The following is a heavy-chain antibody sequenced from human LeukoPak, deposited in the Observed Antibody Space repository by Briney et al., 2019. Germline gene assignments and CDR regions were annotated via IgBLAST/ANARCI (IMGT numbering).Heavy chain of an antibody. CDR2: ISSSSSYI. D-gene: IGHD3-22*01. CDR3: ARAAGHVSSAPEYYFDY. J-gene: IGHJ4*02. Sequence: PGGSLRLSCAASGFTFSSYSMNWVRQAPGKGLEWVSSISSSSSYIYYADSVKGRFTISRDNAKNSLYLQMNSLRAEDTAVYYCARAAGHVSSAPEYYFDYWGQGTLVTVSS. V-gene: IGHV3-21*01. CDR1: GFTFSSYS.